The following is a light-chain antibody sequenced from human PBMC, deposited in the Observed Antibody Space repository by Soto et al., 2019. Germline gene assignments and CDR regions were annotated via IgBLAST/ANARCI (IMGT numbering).Light chain of an antibody. CDR3: ASYTTSSAFVV. Sequence: QSALTQPPSVSASPGQSVTISCTGTSSDVGSYDRVSWYQQPPGTAPKLMIYEVSNRPSGVPDRFSESKSGNTASLSISGLHAEDEADYFCASYTTSSAFVVFGGGTKVTV. J-gene: IGLJ2*01. CDR2: EVS. V-gene: IGLV2-18*02. CDR1: SSDVGSYDR.